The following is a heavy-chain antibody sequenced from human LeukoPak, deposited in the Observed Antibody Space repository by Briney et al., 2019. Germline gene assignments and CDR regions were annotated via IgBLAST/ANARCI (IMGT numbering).Heavy chain of an antibody. CDR1: GFTFRSYA. D-gene: IGHD6-19*01. CDR3: AKHDSSGWYSTDYYGMDV. J-gene: IGHJ6*02. V-gene: IGHV3-23*01. CDR2: ISGSGGST. Sequence: PGGSLRLSCTASGFTFRSYAMSWVRQAPGKGLEWVSAISGSGGSTYYADSVKGRFTISRDNSKNTLYLQMNSLRAEDTAVYYCAKHDSSGWYSTDYYGMDVWGQGTTVTVSS.